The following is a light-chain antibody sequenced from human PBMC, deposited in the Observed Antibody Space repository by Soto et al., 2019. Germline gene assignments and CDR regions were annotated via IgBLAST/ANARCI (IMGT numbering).Light chain of an antibody. Sequence: EIVLTQSPGTLSLSPGESATLSCRASQSVSHFLARYQQKPGQAPRLLIYDTSSRATGIPGRFSGSGSGTDFTLTIDSLEPEVSAIYYCPHRTVWPTFRGRTKVEI. V-gene: IGKV3-11*01. CDR3: PHRTVWPT. CDR1: QSVSHF. CDR2: DTS. J-gene: IGKJ4*01.